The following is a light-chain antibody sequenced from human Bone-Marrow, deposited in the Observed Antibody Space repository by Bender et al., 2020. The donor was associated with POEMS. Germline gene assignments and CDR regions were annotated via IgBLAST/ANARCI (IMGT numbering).Light chain of an antibody. V-gene: IGLV3-1*01. J-gene: IGLJ2*01. CDR3: QAWDFSTLV. CDR2: QNT. CDR1: KLGDKS. Sequence: SYELTQPPSVSVSPGQTASITCSGDKLGDKSASWYQQKPGQSPVLVIYQNTKRPSGIPERFSGSNSGNTATLTISGTQAVDEADYHCQAWDFSTLVFGGGTTLTVL.